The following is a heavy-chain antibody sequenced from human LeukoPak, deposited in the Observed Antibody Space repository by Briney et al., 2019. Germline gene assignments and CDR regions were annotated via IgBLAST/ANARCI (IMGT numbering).Heavy chain of an antibody. CDR2: ISSNGGNT. D-gene: IGHD6-13*01. CDR3: ASSVRSSWDVPNDAFDI. Sequence: GGSLRLSCAVSGFTFSSYSMSWVRQAPGKGLEYVSGISSNGGNTYYANSVKGRFTISRDNSKNTLYLQMGSLRAEDMAVYYCASSVRSSWDVPNDAFDIWGQGTMVTVSS. CDR1: GFTFSSYS. V-gene: IGHV3-64*01. J-gene: IGHJ3*02.